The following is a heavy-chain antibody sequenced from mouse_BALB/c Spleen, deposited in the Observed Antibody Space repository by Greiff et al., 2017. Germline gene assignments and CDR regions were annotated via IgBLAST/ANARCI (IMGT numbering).Heavy chain of an antibody. Sequence: LQQSGPELVKPGASVKMSCKASGYTFTSYVMHWVKQKPGQGLEWIGYINPYNDGTKYNEKFKGKATLTSDKSSSTAYMELSSLTSEDSAVYYCARGRGSSSYYFDYWGQGTTLTVSS. J-gene: IGHJ2*01. CDR2: INPYNDGT. V-gene: IGHV1-14*01. CDR3: ARGRGSSSYYFDY. CDR1: GYTFTSYV. D-gene: IGHD1-1*01.